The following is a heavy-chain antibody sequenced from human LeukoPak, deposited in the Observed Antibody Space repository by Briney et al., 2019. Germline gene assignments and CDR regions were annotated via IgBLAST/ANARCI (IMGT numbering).Heavy chain of an antibody. J-gene: IGHJ4*02. D-gene: IGHD3-9*01. CDR1: GFTFSNYA. Sequence: GGSLRLSCAASGFTFSNYAMSWVRQAPGKGLEWVSAISGSGGSTYYADSVKGRFTISRDNSKNTLYLQMNSLRAEDTAVYYCAKSYYDILTGYYSSYYFDYWGQGTLVTVSS. V-gene: IGHV3-23*01. CDR3: AKSYYDILTGYYSSYYFDY. CDR2: ISGSGGST.